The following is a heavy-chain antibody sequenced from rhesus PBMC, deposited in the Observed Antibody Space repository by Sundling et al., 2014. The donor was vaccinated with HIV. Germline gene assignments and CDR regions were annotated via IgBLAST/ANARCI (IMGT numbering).Heavy chain of an antibody. J-gene: IGHJ6*01. D-gene: IGHD3-3*01. CDR1: GYTFTDYY. V-gene: IGHV1-111*02. CDR3: ATDLIGYYTGYGLDS. CDR2: VDPEDGEV. Sequence: EVQLVQSGAEVRKPGASVKISCKASGYTFTDYYLHWVRQAPGKGLEWMGHVDPEDGEVDYAQNFQDRVTITADTSTDTAYMELSSLRSDDTAVYYCATDLIGYYTGYGLDSWGQGVVVTVSS.